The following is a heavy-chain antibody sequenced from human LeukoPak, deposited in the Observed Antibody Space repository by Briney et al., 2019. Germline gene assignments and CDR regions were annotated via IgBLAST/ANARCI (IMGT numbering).Heavy chain of an antibody. Sequence: PGGSLRLSCAASGFSVSSNYMSWVRQAPGKGLEWVSVIYSGGSTYYADSVKGRFTISRDNSKNTLYLRMNSLRAEDTAVYYCAKDHSDSGRALEYWGRGTLVTVSS. J-gene: IGHJ4*02. CDR3: AKDHSDSGRALEY. D-gene: IGHD1-26*01. V-gene: IGHV3-66*01. CDR2: IYSGGST. CDR1: GFSVSSNY.